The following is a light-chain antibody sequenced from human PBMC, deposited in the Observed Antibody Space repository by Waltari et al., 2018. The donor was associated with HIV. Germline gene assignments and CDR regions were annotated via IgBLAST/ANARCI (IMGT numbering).Light chain of an antibody. CDR2: YDD. V-gene: IGLV1-36*01. CDR3: AAWDDYLNGYV. CDR1: SSNIGNNA. Sequence: QSVLTQPPSVSEAPRQRVTISCSGSSSNIGNNAVTWYQQVPGKAPKLLIYYDDLLSSGVSDRFSGSKSGTSASLAIRELQSEDEAEYYCAAWDDYLNGYVFGSGTKVTVL. J-gene: IGLJ1*01.